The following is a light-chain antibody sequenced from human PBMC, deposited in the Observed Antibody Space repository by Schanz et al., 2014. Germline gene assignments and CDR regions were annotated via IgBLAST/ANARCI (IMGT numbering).Light chain of an antibody. V-gene: IGLV2-8*01. Sequence: QSVLTQPPSASGSTGQSVTISCTGTSSDVGGYNSVSWYQQHPGKAPKLMIYDVTNRPSGVPDRFSGSKSGNTASLTVSGLQAEDEADYYCQSYDSSLGGGVFGGGTKLTVL. CDR1: SSDVGGYNS. CDR2: DVT. CDR3: QSYDSSLGGGV. J-gene: IGLJ2*01.